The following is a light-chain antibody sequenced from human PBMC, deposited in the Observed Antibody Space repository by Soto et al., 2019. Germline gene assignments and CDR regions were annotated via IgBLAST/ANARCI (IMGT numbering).Light chain of an antibody. Sequence: DIQMTQSPSTLSASLGDTVTVTCRASQSVSGWLAWYQQKPGEAPKLLIYDASAWPRGVPSRFSGSGSGTKFTLTIASLQPDDFATYYCQQYETFSGTFGPGTKVDIK. CDR3: QQYETFSGT. J-gene: IGKJ1*01. V-gene: IGKV1-5*01. CDR1: QSVSGW. CDR2: DAS.